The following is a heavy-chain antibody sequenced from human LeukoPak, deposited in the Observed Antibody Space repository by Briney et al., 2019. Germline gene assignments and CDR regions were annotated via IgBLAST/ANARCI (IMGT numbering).Heavy chain of an antibody. D-gene: IGHD4/OR15-4a*01. Sequence: GGSLRLSCAASGFTFSSFTMNWVRQAPGKGLEWVSSISGTTNTIYYADSVKGRFTISRDNANNSVSLQMNSLRPEDTAVYFCARRRVLSVAQALDYWGQGTLVTVSS. CDR1: GFTFSSFT. CDR3: ARRRVLSVAQALDY. V-gene: IGHV3-48*04. CDR2: ISGTTNTI. J-gene: IGHJ4*02.